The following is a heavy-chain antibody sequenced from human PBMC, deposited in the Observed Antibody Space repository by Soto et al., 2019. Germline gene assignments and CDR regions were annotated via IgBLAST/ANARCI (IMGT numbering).Heavy chain of an antibody. CDR2: ISAYNGNT. Sequence: GASVKVSCKASGYTFTSYGISWVRQAHGQGLEWMGWISAYNGNTNYAQKLQGRVTMTTDTSTSTAYMELRSLRSDDTAVYYCARDRYYYDSSGSDFDYWGQGTLVTVSS. CDR3: ARDRYYYDSSGSDFDY. CDR1: GYTFTSYG. D-gene: IGHD3-22*01. V-gene: IGHV1-18*01. J-gene: IGHJ4*02.